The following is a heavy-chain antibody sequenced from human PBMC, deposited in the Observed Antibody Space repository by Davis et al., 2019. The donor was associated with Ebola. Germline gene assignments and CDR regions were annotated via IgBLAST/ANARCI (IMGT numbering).Heavy chain of an antibody. D-gene: IGHD3-10*01. Sequence: SVKVSCKASGYTFTGYYMHWVRQAPGQGLEWMGRINPNSGGTNYAQKFQGRVTMTRDTSISTAYMELSRLRSDDTAVYYCAREAGGLLWFGELLMHGMDVWGKGTTVTVSS. CDR2: INPNSGGT. V-gene: IGHV1-2*06. J-gene: IGHJ6*04. CDR1: GYTFTGYY. CDR3: AREAGGLLWFGELLMHGMDV.